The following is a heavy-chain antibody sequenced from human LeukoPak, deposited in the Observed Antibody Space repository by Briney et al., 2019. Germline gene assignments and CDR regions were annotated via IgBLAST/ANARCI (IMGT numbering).Heavy chain of an antibody. CDR3: ARDIPPDYGNY. CDR2: ITSSSTYI. Sequence: PGWSLSLSCAASGFTFSNYNMNWLGQAPGKGLEWVSSITSSSTYIYYADSVKGRFTISRDNAKNSLYLQMNSLRAEDTAVYYCARDIPPDYGNYWGEGTLVTVSS. J-gene: IGHJ4*02. CDR1: GFTFSNYN. D-gene: IGHD4-17*01. V-gene: IGHV3-21*01.